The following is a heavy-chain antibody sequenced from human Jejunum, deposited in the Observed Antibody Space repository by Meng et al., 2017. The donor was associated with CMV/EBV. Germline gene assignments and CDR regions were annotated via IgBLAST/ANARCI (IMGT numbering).Heavy chain of an antibody. CDR1: GCSISSNGYY. V-gene: IGHV4-39*01. CDR3: ARRRGGSGRDC. J-gene: IGHJ4*02. Sequence: LQLHELGRRLGKPSDTLSPPSTVSGCSISSNGYYWDWVRQPPGKGLEWIGAIYHSGSTSYNPSLQSRVTMFVDTSKNQFSLMLTSVTATDTAVYYCARRRGGSGRDCWGQGTLVTVSS. CDR2: IYHSGST. D-gene: IGHD3-10*01.